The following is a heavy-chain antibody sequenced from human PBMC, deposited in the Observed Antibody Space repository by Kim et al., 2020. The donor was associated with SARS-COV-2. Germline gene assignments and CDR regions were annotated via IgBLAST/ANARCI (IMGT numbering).Heavy chain of an antibody. CDR3: SRGVSAWFGELSFDY. V-gene: IGHV1-18*01. D-gene: IGHD3-10*01. J-gene: IGHJ4*02. Sequence: QKLQGRVTMPTDTSTSTAYMELRSLRSDDTAVYYCSRGVSAWFGELSFDYWGQGTLVTVSS.